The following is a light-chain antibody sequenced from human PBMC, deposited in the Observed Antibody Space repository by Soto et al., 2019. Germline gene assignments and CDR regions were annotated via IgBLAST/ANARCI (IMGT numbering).Light chain of an antibody. CDR2: DAS. J-gene: IGKJ4*01. Sequence: EIVLTQSPATLSLSPGERATLSCRASQSASSYLAWYQQKPGQAPRLLIYDASNRATGIPARFSGSGSGTDFTLTISSLEPEDFAVYYCQQRSNWPLTFGGGTKVDTK. CDR1: QSASSY. V-gene: IGKV3-11*01. CDR3: QQRSNWPLT.